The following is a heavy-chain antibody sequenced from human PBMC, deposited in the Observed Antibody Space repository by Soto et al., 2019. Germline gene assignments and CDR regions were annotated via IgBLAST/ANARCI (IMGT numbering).Heavy chain of an antibody. CDR1: GGSISSGGHF. Sequence: QVQLQESGPGLVKPSQTLSLTFTVSGGSISSGGHFWGWIRQLPGKGLESIVYTDYSGSPYYSPSLKSRVFISFDISKNQFSLNLNSVTAADTAVYSCARGGGYGYGIDYWGQGTLVTVSS. V-gene: IGHV4-31*02. D-gene: IGHD5-18*01. CDR2: TDYSGSP. CDR3: ARGGGYGYGIDY. J-gene: IGHJ4*02.